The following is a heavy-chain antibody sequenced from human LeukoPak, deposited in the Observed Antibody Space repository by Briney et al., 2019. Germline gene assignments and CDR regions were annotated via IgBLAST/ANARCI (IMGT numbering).Heavy chain of an antibody. Sequence: SETLSLTCAVYGGSFSGYYWSWIRQPPGKGLEWIGEINHSGSTNYNPSLKSRVTISVDTSKNQFSLKLSSVTAAGTAVYYCARTQYYYDSRESIDYWGQGTLVTVSS. D-gene: IGHD3-22*01. CDR3: ARTQYYYDSRESIDY. CDR2: INHSGST. J-gene: IGHJ4*02. V-gene: IGHV4-34*01. CDR1: GGSFSGYY.